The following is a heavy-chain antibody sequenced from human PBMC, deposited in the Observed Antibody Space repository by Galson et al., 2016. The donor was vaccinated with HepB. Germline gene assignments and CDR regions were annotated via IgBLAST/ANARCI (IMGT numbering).Heavy chain of an antibody. CDR3: ARQYAKYWFDP. Sequence: SETLSLTCTVSGGSISRSSHYWGWICHPPGSVLQWIASAFSTGKTDYNPSFKSRVTMSVDTSKNQFFLNLTSVTAADTAVYYCARQYAKYWFDPWGQGTQVIVSS. CDR2: AFSTGKT. J-gene: IGHJ5*02. CDR1: GGSISRSSHY. V-gene: IGHV4-39*01. D-gene: IGHD2/OR15-2a*01.